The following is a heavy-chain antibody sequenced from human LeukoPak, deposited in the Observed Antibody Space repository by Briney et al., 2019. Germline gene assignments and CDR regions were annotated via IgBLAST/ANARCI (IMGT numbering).Heavy chain of an antibody. CDR2: INAGNGNT. CDR1: GYTFTNYP. V-gene: IGHV1-3*01. CDR3: ARVRRGYCTNGICSNSINDAFGI. J-gene: IGHJ3*02. Sequence: GASVKVSCKASGYTFTNYPIHWVRQAPGQRLEWMGWINAGNGNTEYSQKFQGRDTITRDTSASTAYMELSSLGSEDTAVFYCARVRRGYCTNGICSNSINDAFGIWGQGTVVTVSS. D-gene: IGHD2-8*01.